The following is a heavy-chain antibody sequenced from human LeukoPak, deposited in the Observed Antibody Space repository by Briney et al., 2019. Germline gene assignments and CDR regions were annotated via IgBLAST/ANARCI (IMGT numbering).Heavy chain of an antibody. J-gene: IGHJ4*02. CDR3: AKSSNYGGAYFDY. CDR1: GFTFSTYA. V-gene: IGHV3-23*01. Sequence: GGSLRLSCAASGFTFSTYAMSWVRQAPGKGLEWVSVVSGTGGRTYYADSVKGRFTISRDNSRDTLYLQMNSLRVEDTAVYYCAKSSNYGGAYFDYWGQGTLVTVSS. CDR2: VSGTGGRT. D-gene: IGHD3-10*01.